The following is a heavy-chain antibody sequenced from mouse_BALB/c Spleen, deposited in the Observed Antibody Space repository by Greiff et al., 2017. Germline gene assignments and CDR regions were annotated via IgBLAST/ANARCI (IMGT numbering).Heavy chain of an antibody. CDR1: GFTFSSYG. CDR2: ISSGGSYT. J-gene: IGHJ4*01. CDR3: ARRGGENAMDY. Sequence: EVKVVESGGDLVKPGGSLKLSCAASGFTFSSYGMSWVRQTPDKRLEWVATISSGGSYTYYPDSVKGRFTISRDNAKNTLYLQMSSLKSEDTAMYYCARRGGENAMDYWGQGTSVTVSS. D-gene: IGHD1-1*02. V-gene: IGHV5-6*02.